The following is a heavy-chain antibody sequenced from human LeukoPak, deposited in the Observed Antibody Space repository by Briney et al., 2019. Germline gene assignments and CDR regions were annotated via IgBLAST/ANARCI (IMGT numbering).Heavy chain of an antibody. CDR1: GGSINSGGYS. CDR3: ARVERSAKRGMDV. V-gene: IGHV4-30-2*01. CDR2: IYHSGST. Sequence: SQTLSLTCAVSGGSINSGGYSWSWIRQPPGKGLEWIGYIYHSGSTYYNPSLKSRVTISVDRSKNQFSLKLSSVTAADTAVYYCARVERSAKRGMDVWGQGTTVTVSS. J-gene: IGHJ6*02. D-gene: IGHD3-3*01.